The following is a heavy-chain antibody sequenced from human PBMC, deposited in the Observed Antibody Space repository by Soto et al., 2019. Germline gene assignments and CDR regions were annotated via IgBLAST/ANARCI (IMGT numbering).Heavy chain of an antibody. D-gene: IGHD2-8*01. J-gene: IGHJ4*01. CDR3: ARSRTPRPGENGVSDY. CDR2: ISAYNGNT. CDR1: GCTVSSSG. V-gene: IGHV1-18*01. Sequence: GWCRGSGCTVSSSGIRGVRQAPGQGLEWMGWISAYNGNTNYAQKLQGRVTLTTDTSTSTAYMELRSLRSDDTAVYYCARSRTPRPGENGVSDYWG.